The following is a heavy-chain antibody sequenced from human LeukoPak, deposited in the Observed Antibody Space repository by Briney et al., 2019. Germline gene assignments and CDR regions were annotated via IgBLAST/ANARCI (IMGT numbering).Heavy chain of an antibody. J-gene: IGHJ4*01. Sequence: GGSPRLSCAASGFSLTGYWMHWVRQAAGKGLVWVARMNSAGTTINYADSVKGRFTISKDNAGNALYLQMSSLRAEDTAIYYCIREIQVRASASLGYWGQGTLVTVSS. CDR1: GFSLTGYW. V-gene: IGHV3-74*01. D-gene: IGHD2-2*01. CDR2: MNSAGTTI. CDR3: IREIQVRASASLGY.